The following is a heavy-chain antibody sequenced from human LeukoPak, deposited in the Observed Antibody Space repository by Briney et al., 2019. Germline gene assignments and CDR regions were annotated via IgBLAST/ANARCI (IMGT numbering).Heavy chain of an antibody. CDR3: ARMSNLGADGDWFDP. Sequence: GASLKISCKASGYSFSYYWIGWVRQKPGKGLEWMGIIHPGDSVTRYSPSFQGQVTISADTSIRTAYLQWTGLRASDTAMYYYARMSNLGADGDWFDPWGQGTMVTVSS. J-gene: IGHJ5*02. D-gene: IGHD6-13*01. CDR2: IHPGDSVT. V-gene: IGHV5-51*01. CDR1: GYSFSYYW.